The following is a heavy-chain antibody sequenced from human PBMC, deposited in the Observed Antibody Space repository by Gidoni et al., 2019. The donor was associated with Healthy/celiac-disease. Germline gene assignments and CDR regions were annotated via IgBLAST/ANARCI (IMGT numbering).Heavy chain of an antibody. CDR1: GFTFSSYA. D-gene: IGHD3-22*01. CDR3: AKNGQRITMTTGDY. Sequence: EVQLLESGGGLVQPGGSLRLSCAASGFTFSSYAMSWVRQAPGKGLEWVSAISGSGGSTYYADSVKGWFTISRDNSKNTLYLQMNSLRAEDTAVYYCAKNGQRITMTTGDYWGQGTLVTVSS. V-gene: IGHV3-23*01. J-gene: IGHJ4*02. CDR2: ISGSGGST.